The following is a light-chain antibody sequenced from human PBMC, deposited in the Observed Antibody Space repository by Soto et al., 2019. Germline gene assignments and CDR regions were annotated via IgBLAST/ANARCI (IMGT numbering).Light chain of an antibody. Sequence: EIVLTQSPATLSLSPGERATLSCRASQSVSNFLAWYQQKPGQAPRLLISDASNRATGIPGRFIGSGSGTDFSLTISSLEAEDFAVYYCQQRSNWPWTFGQVTKVEIK. J-gene: IGKJ1*01. CDR2: DAS. V-gene: IGKV3-11*01. CDR3: QQRSNWPWT. CDR1: QSVSNF.